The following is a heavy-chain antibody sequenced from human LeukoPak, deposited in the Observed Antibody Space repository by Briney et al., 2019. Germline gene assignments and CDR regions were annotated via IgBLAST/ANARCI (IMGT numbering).Heavy chain of an antibody. CDR2: MNHSGST. Sequence: SETLSLTCAVYGGSFSGYYWSWIRQPPGKGLEWIGEMNHSGSTNYNPSLKSRVTISVDTSKNQFSLKLSSVTAADTAVYYCARDLAGYFDYWGQGTLVTVSS. V-gene: IGHV4-34*01. CDR3: ARDLAGYFDY. CDR1: GGSFSGYY. J-gene: IGHJ4*02.